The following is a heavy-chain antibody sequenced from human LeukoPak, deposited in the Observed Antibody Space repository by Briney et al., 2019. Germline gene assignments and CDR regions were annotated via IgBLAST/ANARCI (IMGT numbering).Heavy chain of an antibody. V-gene: IGHV3-21*01. J-gene: IGHJ3*02. CDR1: GFTFSSYS. Sequence: GGSLRLSCAASGFTFSSYSMNWVRQAPGKGLEWVSSISSSSSYIYYADSVKGRFTISRDNAKNSLYLQMNSLRAEDTAVYYCARARPDDAFDIWGQGTMVTVSS. CDR2: ISSSSSYI. CDR3: ARARPDDAFDI.